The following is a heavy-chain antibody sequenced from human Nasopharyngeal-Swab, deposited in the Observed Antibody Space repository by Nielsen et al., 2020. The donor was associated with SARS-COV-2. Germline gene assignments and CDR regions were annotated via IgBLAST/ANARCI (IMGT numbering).Heavy chain of an antibody. Sequence: SVKVSCKASGGTFSSYAISWVRQAPGQGLEWMGGIIPIFGTANYAQKFQGRVTITADESTSTAYMELSSLRSEDTAVYYCAREARWEEQQLVTVIAAFDIWGQETMVTVSS. J-gene: IGHJ3*02. CDR3: AREARWEEQQLVTVIAAFDI. D-gene: IGHD6-13*01. CDR2: IIPIFGTA. CDR1: GGTFSSYA. V-gene: IGHV1-69*13.